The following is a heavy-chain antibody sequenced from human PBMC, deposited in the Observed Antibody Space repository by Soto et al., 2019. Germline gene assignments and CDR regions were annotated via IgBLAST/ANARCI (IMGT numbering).Heavy chain of an antibody. CDR3: TRGPRPISTGTGAY. CDR1: WFTFRSYG. V-gene: IGHV3-33*01. D-gene: IGHD3-10*01. CDR2: IWYDGTYS. Sequence: WGSLRLPCAAAWFTFRSYGIHWVRQAPGKGLEWVAVIWYDGTYSDYADSVRGRFTISRDNVNDTLYLQMNNLRAEDSGLYYCTRGPRPISTGTGAYWGQGTQVTVS. J-gene: IGHJ4*02.